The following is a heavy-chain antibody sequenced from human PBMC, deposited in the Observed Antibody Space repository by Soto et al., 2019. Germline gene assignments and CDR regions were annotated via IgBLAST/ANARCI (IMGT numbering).Heavy chain of an antibody. Sequence: QVQLVQSGAEVKKPGASVKVSCKASGYTFTSYYMHWVRQAPGQGLEWMGIINPSGGSTSYAQKFQGRVTMTRDTSTSTVYMELSSLRSEDTAVYYCAKGVFGRSYRYNWFDPWGQGTLVTVSS. CDR3: AKGVFGRSYRYNWFDP. D-gene: IGHD2-15*01. CDR2: INPSGGST. J-gene: IGHJ5*02. V-gene: IGHV1-46*01. CDR1: GYTFTSYY.